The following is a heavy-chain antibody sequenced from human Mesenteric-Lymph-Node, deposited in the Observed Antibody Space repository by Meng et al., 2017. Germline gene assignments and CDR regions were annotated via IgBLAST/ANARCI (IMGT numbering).Heavy chain of an antibody. CDR2: IKEDGSEK. CDR3: ARESAGNPDY. Sequence: GGSLRLSCAASGLTVSNNYMSWVRQAPGRGLEWVANIKEDGSEKYYVDSVKGRFTISRDNAKNSLYLQMNSLRAEDTAVYYCARESAGNPDYWGQGTLVTVSS. V-gene: IGHV3-7*01. J-gene: IGHJ4*02. D-gene: IGHD6-19*01. CDR1: GLTVSNNY.